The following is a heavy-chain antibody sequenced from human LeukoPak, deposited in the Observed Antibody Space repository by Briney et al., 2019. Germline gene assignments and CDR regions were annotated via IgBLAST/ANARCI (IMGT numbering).Heavy chain of an antibody. Sequence: PSGTLSLTCTVPAGSIAMYYWSWIRQPPGKGLEWIGYIFYSGSTTYNPSLRSRVTISIDTSKNQFSLNLKSMTDADTAVYYCARGGWEPFDYWGQGTLVTVSS. J-gene: IGHJ4*02. CDR1: AGSIAMYY. CDR3: ARGGWEPFDY. CDR2: IFYSGST. D-gene: IGHD1-26*01. V-gene: IGHV4-59*01.